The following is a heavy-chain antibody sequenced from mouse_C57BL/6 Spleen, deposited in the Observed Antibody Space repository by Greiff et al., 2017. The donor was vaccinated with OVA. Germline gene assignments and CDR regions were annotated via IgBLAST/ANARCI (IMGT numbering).Heavy chain of an antibody. Sequence: VQLQQSGAELVKPGASVKLSCKASGYTFTSYWMHWVKQRPGQGLEWIGMIHPNSGSTNYNEKFKSKATLTVDKSSSTAYMQLSSLTSEDSAVYYCARDGYYGGYAMDYWGQGTSVTVSS. V-gene: IGHV1-64*01. CDR3: ARDGYYGGYAMDY. CDR2: IHPNSGST. D-gene: IGHD2-3*01. J-gene: IGHJ4*01. CDR1: GYTFTSYW.